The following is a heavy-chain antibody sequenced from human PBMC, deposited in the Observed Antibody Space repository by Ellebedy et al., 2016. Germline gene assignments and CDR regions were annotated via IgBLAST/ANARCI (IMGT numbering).Heavy chain of an antibody. CDR3: ARDSRSWSLDY. V-gene: IGHV3-30*03. Sequence: GGSLRLXXAASGFTFSTYNMHWVRQAPGKGLEWVAVIFYDGSRRSYAESVKGRLTISRDNSKNTVFLQMNSLRAEDTAVYYCARDSRSWSLDYWGQGSLVTVSS. D-gene: IGHD1-26*01. CDR1: GFTFSTYN. J-gene: IGHJ4*02. CDR2: IFYDGSRR.